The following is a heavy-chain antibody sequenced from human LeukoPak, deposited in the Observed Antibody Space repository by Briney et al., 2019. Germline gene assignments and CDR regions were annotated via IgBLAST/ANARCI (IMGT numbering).Heavy chain of an antibody. CDR1: GYTFTSYD. D-gene: IGHD3-3*01. V-gene: IGHV1-8*03. Sequence: VASVKVSCKASGYTFTSYDINWVRQATGQGLEWMGWMNPNSGNTGYAQKFQGRVTITRNTSISTAYMELSSLRSEDTAVYYCARGRVLYYDFWSGYYWVDSFDIWGQGTMVTVSS. CDR2: MNPNSGNT. J-gene: IGHJ3*02. CDR3: ARGRVLYYDFWSGYYWVDSFDI.